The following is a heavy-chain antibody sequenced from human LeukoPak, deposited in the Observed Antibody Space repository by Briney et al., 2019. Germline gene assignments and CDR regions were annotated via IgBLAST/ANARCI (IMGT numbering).Heavy chain of an antibody. CDR1: SGSISSYY. CDR2: IFYSGST. CDR3: ARVQYSSGWDAFDI. D-gene: IGHD6-19*01. J-gene: IGHJ3*02. Sequence: SETLSLTCTVSSGSISSYYWSWIRQPPGKGLEWIGYIFYSGSTNYNPSLKSRVTISVDTSKNQFSLKLSSVTAADTAVYYCARVQYSSGWDAFDIWGQGTMVTVSS. V-gene: IGHV4-59*01.